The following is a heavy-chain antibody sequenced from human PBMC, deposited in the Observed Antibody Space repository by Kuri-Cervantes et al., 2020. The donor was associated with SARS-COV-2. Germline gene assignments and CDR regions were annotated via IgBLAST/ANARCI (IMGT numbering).Heavy chain of an antibody. CDR2: IIPILGIA. Sequence: SVKVSCKASGGTFSSYAISWVRQAPGQGLEWMGGIIPILGIANYAQKFQGRVTITADTSTATAFLELSSLRSEDTAVYYCARDHKGLLRFDALDIWGQGTMVTVSS. J-gene: IGHJ3*02. D-gene: IGHD3-16*01. CDR3: ARDHKGLLRFDALDI. V-gene: IGHV1-69*10. CDR1: GGTFSSYA.